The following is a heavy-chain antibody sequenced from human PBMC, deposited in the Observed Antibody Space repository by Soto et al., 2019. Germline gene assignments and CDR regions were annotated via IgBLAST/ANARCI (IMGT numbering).Heavy chain of an antibody. V-gene: IGHV3-30*18. CDR3: AKDDWGSSNIGGVGS. CDR2: ISHDGNEK. D-gene: IGHD6-6*01. Sequence: QVQLVESGGGVVQPGRSLRLSCSASGFTFSNYGMHWVRQAPGKGLEWLAVISHDGNEKYYADPVRGRFSISRDNSKNTLYLQMNSLTAEDTSVYYCAKDDWGSSNIGGVGSWGQGNLVTVSS. CDR1: GFTFSNYG. J-gene: IGHJ4*02.